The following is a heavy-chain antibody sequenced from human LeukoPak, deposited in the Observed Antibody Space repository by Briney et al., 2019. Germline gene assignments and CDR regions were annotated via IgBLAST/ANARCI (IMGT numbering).Heavy chain of an antibody. J-gene: IGHJ3*02. CDR1: GFTLSNYS. CDR2: ISSSSSYI. Sequence: AGSLRLSCAASGFTLSNYSMNWVRQAPGKGLEWVSSISSSSSYIYYADSVKGRFTISRDNAKNSLYLQMNSLRAEDTAVYYCARDRYYDILTGYYRALDAFDIWGQGTMVTVSS. D-gene: IGHD3-9*01. V-gene: IGHV3-21*01. CDR3: ARDRYYDILTGYYRALDAFDI.